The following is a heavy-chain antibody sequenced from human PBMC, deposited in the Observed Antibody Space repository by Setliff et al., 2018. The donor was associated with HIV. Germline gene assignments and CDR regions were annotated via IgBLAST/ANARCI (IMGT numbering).Heavy chain of an antibody. CDR2: IYSTGST. CDR3: ARQPLYNDYDWRSYYFDY. CDR1: GASITSHY. Sequence: SETLSLTCTVSGASITSHYWSWIRQSPGRELEWIGYIYSTGSTNYNPSLQSRFTISVDTSKNQFSLKLRSVTAADTAVYYCARQPLYNDYDWRSYYFDYWGQGSLVTVSS. V-gene: IGHV4-59*08. D-gene: IGHD5-12*01. J-gene: IGHJ4*02.